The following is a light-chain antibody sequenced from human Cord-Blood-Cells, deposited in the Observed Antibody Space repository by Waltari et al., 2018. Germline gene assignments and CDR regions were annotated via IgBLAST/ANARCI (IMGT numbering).Light chain of an antibody. J-gene: IGKJ4*01. Sequence: EIVMTQSTATLSVSPGERATLSCRASQSVSSNLAWYQQKPGQAPRLLIYGASTRATVIPARFSSSGSGTEFTLTISSLQSEDFAVYYCQQYNNWPLTFGGGTKVEIK. CDR1: QSVSSN. CDR3: QQYNNWPLT. CDR2: GAS. V-gene: IGKV3-15*01.